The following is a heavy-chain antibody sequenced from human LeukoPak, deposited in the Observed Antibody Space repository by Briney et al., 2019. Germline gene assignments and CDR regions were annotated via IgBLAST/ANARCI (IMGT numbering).Heavy chain of an antibody. J-gene: IGHJ2*01. CDR3: ARISDHNWYFDL. D-gene: IGHD1-14*01. V-gene: IGHV1-8*01. CDR1: GYPFTTYD. Sequence: ASVKVSCKASGYPFTTYDINWVRKATGQGLEWMGWMNPSSGCTGYSQKFQGRVTMTRNTSITTAYMELSSLRSEDTAVYYCARISDHNWYFDLWGRGTLVTVSS. CDR2: MNPSSGCT.